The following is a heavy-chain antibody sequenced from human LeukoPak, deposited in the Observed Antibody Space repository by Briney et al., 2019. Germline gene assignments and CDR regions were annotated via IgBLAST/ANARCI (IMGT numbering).Heavy chain of an antibody. CDR2: IYHSGST. J-gene: IGHJ3*02. D-gene: IGHD3-22*01. CDR1: GASISSGGYS. CDR3: ARTLASFYYDSSGYFVFGAFDI. Sequence: SQTLSLTCAVSGASISSGGYSWNWIRQPPGKGLEWIGYIYHSGSTYYNPSLKSRVTISVDRPKNQFSLKLSSVTAADTAVYYCARTLASFYYDSSGYFVFGAFDIWGQGTMVTVSS. V-gene: IGHV4-30-2*01.